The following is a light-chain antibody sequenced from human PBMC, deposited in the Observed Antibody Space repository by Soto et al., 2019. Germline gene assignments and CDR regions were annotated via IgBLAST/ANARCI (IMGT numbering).Light chain of an antibody. V-gene: IGLV2-8*01. CDR3: SSYTTSNTYV. CDR2: EVN. Sequence: QSALTQPPSASGSPGQSVAISCTGASSDVGGYDFVSWYQQHPGKAPKLLIYEVNKRPSGVPDRFSGSKSGNTASLTVSGLQAEDEGDYYCSSYTTSNTYVFGTGTKLTVL. CDR1: SSDVGGYDF. J-gene: IGLJ1*01.